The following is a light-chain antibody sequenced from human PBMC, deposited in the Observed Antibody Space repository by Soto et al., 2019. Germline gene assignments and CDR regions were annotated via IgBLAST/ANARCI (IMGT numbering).Light chain of an antibody. J-gene: IGLJ1*01. CDR3: SSYTSSSTLYV. V-gene: IGLV2-14*01. Sequence: QSVLTQPASVSGSPGQSITISCTGTSGDVGGYNSVSWYQQHPGKAPKLMIYEVSNRPSGVSNRFSGSKSGNTASLTISGLQAEDEADYYCSSYTSSSTLYVFGTGTKVTVL. CDR1: SGDVGGYNS. CDR2: EVS.